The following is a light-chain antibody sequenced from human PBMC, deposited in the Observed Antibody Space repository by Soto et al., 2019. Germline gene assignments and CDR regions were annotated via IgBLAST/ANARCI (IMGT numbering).Light chain of an antibody. J-gene: IGKJ5*01. CDR1: QSVSSSY. V-gene: IGKV3-20*01. CDR2: GAS. Sequence: EIVLTQSPGTLALSPWERATLSCRASQSVSSSYLAWYQQKPGQAPRLLIYGASSRATGIPDRFSGSGSGTDFTLTISRLEPEDFAVYYCQQYGSSPGITFGQGTRLEI. CDR3: QQYGSSPGIT.